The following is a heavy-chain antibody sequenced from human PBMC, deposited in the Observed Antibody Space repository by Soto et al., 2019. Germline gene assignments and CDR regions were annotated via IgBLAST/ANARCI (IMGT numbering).Heavy chain of an antibody. CDR1: GYPFTSYV. Sequence: GASLKVSCKSSGYPFTSYVISWVRQAPGQGLEWMGWISAYNGNTNYAQKLQGRVTMTTDTSTSTAYMELRSLRSDDTAVYYCARSIAARPGSWLDPWGQGTLVTVSS. J-gene: IGHJ5*02. CDR2: ISAYNGNT. V-gene: IGHV1-18*01. D-gene: IGHD6-6*01. CDR3: ARSIAARPGSWLDP.